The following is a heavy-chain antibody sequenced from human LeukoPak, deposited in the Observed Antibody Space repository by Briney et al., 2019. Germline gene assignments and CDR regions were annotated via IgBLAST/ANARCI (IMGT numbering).Heavy chain of an antibody. CDR2: IYYSGST. CDR3: ARRASSSSYAEYYYYYYMDV. Sequence: PSETLSLTCTVSGGSISSHYWSWIRQPPGKGLEWIGYIYYSGSTNYNPSLKSRVTISVDTSKNQFSLKLSSVTAADTAVYYCARRASSSSYAEYYYYYYMDVWGKGTTVTVSS. J-gene: IGHJ6*03. CDR1: GGSISSHY. V-gene: IGHV4-59*11. D-gene: IGHD6-6*01.